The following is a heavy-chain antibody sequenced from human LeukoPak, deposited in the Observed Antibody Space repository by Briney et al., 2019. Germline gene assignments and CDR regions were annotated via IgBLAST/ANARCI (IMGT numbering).Heavy chain of an antibody. Sequence: GSLRLSCAASGFTFSSYAMSWVRQAPGKGLEWVSGTSGSGGNTYYADSVKGRFTISRDNSKNTLYLQMNSLRAEDTAVYYFTKAPRWEYGSGSRIYYFYMDVWGKGTTVTVSS. D-gene: IGHD3-10*01. V-gene: IGHV3-23*01. J-gene: IGHJ6*03. CDR2: TSGSGGNT. CDR1: GFTFSSYA. CDR3: TKAPRWEYGSGSRIYYFYMDV.